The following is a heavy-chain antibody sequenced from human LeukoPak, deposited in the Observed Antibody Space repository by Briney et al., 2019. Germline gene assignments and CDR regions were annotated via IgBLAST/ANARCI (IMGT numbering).Heavy chain of an antibody. Sequence: SETLSLTCTVSGGSISSSSYYWGWIRQPPGKGLEWIGSIYYSGSTYYNPSLKSRVTISVDTSKNQFSLKLSSVTAADTAVYYCGSGEMATTKIDYWGQGTLVTVSS. CDR2: IYYSGST. D-gene: IGHD5-24*01. V-gene: IGHV4-39*01. CDR1: GGSISSSSYY. J-gene: IGHJ4*02. CDR3: GSGEMATTKIDY.